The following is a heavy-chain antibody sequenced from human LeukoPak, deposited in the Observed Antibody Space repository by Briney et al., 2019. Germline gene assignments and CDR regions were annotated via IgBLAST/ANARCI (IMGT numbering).Heavy chain of an antibody. Sequence: KMSGPTLVNPTQTLTLTCTFSGFSLSTSGVGVGWIRQPPGKALEWLALIYWNDDKRYSPSLKSSVSINKYTSKNQVVLTMTNMDPVDTGTYYCAHRREYGSGAVFDYWGQGTLVTVSS. CDR2: IYWNDDK. V-gene: IGHV2-5*01. CDR1: GFSLSTSGVG. J-gene: IGHJ4*02. CDR3: AHRREYGSGAVFDY. D-gene: IGHD4/OR15-4a*01.